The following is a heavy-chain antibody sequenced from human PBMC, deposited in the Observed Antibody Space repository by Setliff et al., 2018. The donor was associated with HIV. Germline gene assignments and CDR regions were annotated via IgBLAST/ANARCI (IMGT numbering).Heavy chain of an antibody. V-gene: IGHV1-69*13. Sequence: SVKVSCKASGGTLSIYTINWVRQAPGQGLEWMGGIIPIFGTPNFAPKFQGRVTITADESTKTAYMELSSLRSEDTAVYYCATPLDATMGRDYWGQGTLVTVSS. J-gene: IGHJ4*02. D-gene: IGHD5-18*01. CDR1: GGTLSIYT. CDR2: IIPIFGTP. CDR3: ATPLDATMGRDY.